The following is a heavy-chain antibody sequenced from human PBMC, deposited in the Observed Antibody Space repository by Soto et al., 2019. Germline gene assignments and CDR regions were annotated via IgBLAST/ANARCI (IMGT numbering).Heavy chain of an antibody. CDR2: ISYDGSNK. Sequence: QVQLVESGGGVVQPGRSLRLSCAASGFTFSSYGMHWVRQAPGKGLEWVAVISYDGSNKYYADSVKGRFTISRDNSKNTLYLQMNSLRAEDAAVYYCAKTHYYDSRIWFDPWGQGTLVTVSS. CDR3: AKTHYYDSRIWFDP. V-gene: IGHV3-30*18. CDR1: GFTFSSYG. D-gene: IGHD3-22*01. J-gene: IGHJ5*02.